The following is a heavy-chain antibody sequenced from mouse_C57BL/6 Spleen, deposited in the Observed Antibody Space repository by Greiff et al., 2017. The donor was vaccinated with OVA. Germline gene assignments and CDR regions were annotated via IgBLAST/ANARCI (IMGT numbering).Heavy chain of an antibody. V-gene: IGHV1-75*01. J-gene: IGHJ2*01. CDR2: IFPGSGST. D-gene: IGHD2-1*01. Sequence: QVQLQQSGPELVKPGASVKISCKASGYTFTDSYINWVKQRPGQGLEWIGWIFPGSGSTYYNEKFKGKATLTVDKSSSTAYMLLSSLTSEDSAVYFCASIYYGNPRSYFDYWGQGTTLTVSS. CDR3: ASIYYGNPRSYFDY. CDR1: GYTFTDSY.